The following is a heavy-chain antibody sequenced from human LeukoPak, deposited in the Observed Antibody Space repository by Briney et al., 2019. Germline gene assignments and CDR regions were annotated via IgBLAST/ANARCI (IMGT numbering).Heavy chain of an antibody. V-gene: IGHV3-23*01. CDR2: ISGTGGTT. Sequence: GGSLRLSCAASGFTFSNYSMSWVRQAPGKGLEWVSTISGTGGTTYYADSVKDRFTISRDNSKNTLFLQFNSLRADDTAVYYCAKGRGTTVTAAANYWGQGTLVTVSS. D-gene: IGHD4-17*01. CDR1: GFTFSNYS. J-gene: IGHJ4*02. CDR3: AKGRGTTVTAAANY.